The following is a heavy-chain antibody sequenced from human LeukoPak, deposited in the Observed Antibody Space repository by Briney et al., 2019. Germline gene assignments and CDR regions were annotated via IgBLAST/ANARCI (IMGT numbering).Heavy chain of an antibody. J-gene: IGHJ4*02. CDR1: GFTFSSYS. V-gene: IGHV3-23*01. D-gene: IGHD3-3*01. CDR3: AKGLNYDFWSGYYTNDY. CDR2: ISGSGGST. Sequence: GGSLRLSCAASGFTFSSYSMSWVRQAPGKGLEWVSDISGSGGSTYYADSVKGRFTISRDNSKNTLYLQMNSLRAEDTAVYYCAKGLNYDFWSGYYTNDYWGQGTLVTVSS.